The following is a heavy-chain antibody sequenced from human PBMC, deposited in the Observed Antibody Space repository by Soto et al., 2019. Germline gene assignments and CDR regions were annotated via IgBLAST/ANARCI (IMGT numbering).Heavy chain of an antibody. CDR1: GYTFTSYG. D-gene: IGHD5-18*01. CDR2: ISAYNGNT. J-gene: IGHJ4*02. CDR3: PRARGYSYGLDY. V-gene: IGHV1-18*01. Sequence: QVQLVQSGAEVKKPGASVKVSCKASGYTFTSYGIRWVRQAPGQGLEWMGWISAYNGNTKYAQKFHGRVTMTTDTSASTALMDLSSVRSDDTAVYYGPRARGYSYGLDYWGQGTLVTVSS.